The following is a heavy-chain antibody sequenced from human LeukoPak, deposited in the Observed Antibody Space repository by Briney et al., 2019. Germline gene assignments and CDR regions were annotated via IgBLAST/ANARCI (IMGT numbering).Heavy chain of an antibody. J-gene: IGHJ4*02. CDR2: IFYSGSP. CDR1: GGSISSFY. Sequence: SETLSLTCTVSGGSISSFYWSWIRQPPGKGLEWIGSIFYSGSPNFHPSLKSRVTTSVDTSRNQFSLKLSSVTAADTAMYYCARTLAFYSSGFDYWGQGVRVTVSS. D-gene: IGHD3-22*01. V-gene: IGHV4-59*08. CDR3: ARTLAFYSSGFDY.